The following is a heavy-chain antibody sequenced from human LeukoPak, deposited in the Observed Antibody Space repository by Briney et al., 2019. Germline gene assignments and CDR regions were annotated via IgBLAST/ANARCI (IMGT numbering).Heavy chain of an antibody. D-gene: IGHD3-10*01. V-gene: IGHV3-9*03. CDR1: GFTFDDYA. J-gene: IGHJ5*02. CDR3: AKGSYGSGSYGWFDP. CDR2: ISWNSGSI. Sequence: SLRLSCAASGFTFDDYAMHWVRQAPGKGLEWVSGISWNSGSIGYADSVKGRFTISRDNAKNSLYLQMNSLRAEDMALYYCAKGSYGSGSYGWFDPWGQGTLVTVSS.